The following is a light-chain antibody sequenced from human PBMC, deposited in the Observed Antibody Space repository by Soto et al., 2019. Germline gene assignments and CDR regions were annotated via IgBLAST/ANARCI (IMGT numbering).Light chain of an antibody. Sequence: EVVVTQSPDTLSLSPGERATLSCRASHFVASGYLAWYRQKPGQAPRLVIYGASRRVTGIPDRFSGTGSGTDFTLTISNLEPEDSAVYHCQQYGSAPLSFGGGTKVEIK. CDR3: QQYGSAPLS. V-gene: IGKV3-20*01. CDR1: HFVASGY. CDR2: GAS. J-gene: IGKJ4*01.